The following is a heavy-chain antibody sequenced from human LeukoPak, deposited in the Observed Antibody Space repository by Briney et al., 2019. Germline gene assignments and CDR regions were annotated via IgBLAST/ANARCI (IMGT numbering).Heavy chain of an antibody. V-gene: IGHV4-34*01. CDR3: ARVATATFDY. J-gene: IGHJ4*02. CDR2: INHSGST. Sequence: SETLSLTCTVSGGSFSGYYWSWIRQPPGKGLEWIGEINHSGSTNYNPSLKSRVTISVDTSKNQFSLKLSSVTAADTAVYYCARVATATFDYWGQGTLVTVSS. D-gene: IGHD5-24*01. CDR1: GGSFSGYY.